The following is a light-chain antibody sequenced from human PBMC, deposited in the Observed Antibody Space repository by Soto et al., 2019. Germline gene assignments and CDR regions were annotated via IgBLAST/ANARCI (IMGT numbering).Light chain of an antibody. V-gene: IGKV1-5*01. CDR1: QTVERW. CDR3: QQYKDYVYP. Sequence: DIQMTQSPSTLSASVGDRVIITCRASQTVERWMAWYQQKPGKAPKLLISDVSTLERGVPSRFSGSGSATEFTLPISGLQPDDFATYYCQQYKDYVYPFGQGTQVESK. CDR2: DVS. J-gene: IGKJ2*01.